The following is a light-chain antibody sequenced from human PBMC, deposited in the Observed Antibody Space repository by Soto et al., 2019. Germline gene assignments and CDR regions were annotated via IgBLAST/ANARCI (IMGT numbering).Light chain of an antibody. CDR1: RSNLGAGYG. CDR2: GNT. V-gene: IGLV1-40*01. CDR3: QSYDTSLSAVV. Sequence: QSVLTQPPSVSGAPGQRVTIPCTGSRSNLGAGYGVHWYQQLPGTAPKLLIAGNTNRPSGVPDRFSASKSGTSASLTSSGLQAEDEADYYCQSYDTSLSAVVFGGGTQLTVL. J-gene: IGLJ2*01.